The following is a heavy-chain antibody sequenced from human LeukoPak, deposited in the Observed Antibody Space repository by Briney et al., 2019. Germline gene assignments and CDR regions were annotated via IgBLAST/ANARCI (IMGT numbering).Heavy chain of an antibody. J-gene: IGHJ4*02. D-gene: IGHD5-12*01. Sequence: GGSLRLSCAASGFTFSSYDMNWVRQAPGKGPEWVSYVGRSTTTIYYADSVRGRFTISRDNAKNSVYLQMNSLRDEDTAVYYCATWLRALEYWGQGTLVTVSP. CDR3: ATWLRALEY. CDR1: GFTFSSYD. V-gene: IGHV3-48*02. CDR2: VGRSTTTI.